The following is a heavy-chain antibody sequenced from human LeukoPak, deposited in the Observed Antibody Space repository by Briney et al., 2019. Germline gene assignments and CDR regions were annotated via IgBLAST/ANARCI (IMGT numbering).Heavy chain of an antibody. CDR3: ARDAGLYGSVPQRN. D-gene: IGHD3-10*01. J-gene: IGHJ4*02. CDR2: IIPILRTP. V-gene: IGHV1-69*11. CDR1: GGTFSSYA. Sequence: SVKVSCKASGGTFSSYAISWVRQAPGQGLEWMGRIIPILRTPTYAQNSQGRVTITTDESTSTAYMELSSLRSEDTAVYYCARDAGLYGSVPQRNWGQGTLVTVSS.